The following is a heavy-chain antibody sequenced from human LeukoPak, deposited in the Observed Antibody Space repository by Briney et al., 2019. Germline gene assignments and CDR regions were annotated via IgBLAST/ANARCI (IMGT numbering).Heavy chain of an antibody. Sequence: GGSLRLSCAASGFTFSNYVMHWVRQAPGKGLEWVSSISSSSSYIYYADSVKGRFTISRDNAKNSLYLQMNSLRAEDTAVYYCAREPTAVTPPRWGQGTLVTVSS. CDR3: AREPTAVTPPR. V-gene: IGHV3-21*01. D-gene: IGHD4-11*01. CDR1: GFTFSNYV. J-gene: IGHJ4*02. CDR2: ISSSSSYI.